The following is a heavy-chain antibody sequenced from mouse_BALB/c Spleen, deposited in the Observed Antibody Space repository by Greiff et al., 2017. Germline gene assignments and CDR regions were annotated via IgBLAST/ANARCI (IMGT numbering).Heavy chain of an antibody. V-gene: IGHV5-6-5*01. CDR3: ARVDYDVEGYAMDY. CDR1: GFTFSSYA. J-gene: IGHJ4*01. Sequence: EVQVVESGGGLVKPGGSLKLSCAASGFTFSSYAMSWVRQTPEKRLEWVASISSGGSTYYPDSVKGRFTISRDNARNILYLQMSSLRSEDTAMYYCARVDYDVEGYAMDYWGQGTSVTVSS. D-gene: IGHD2-4*01. CDR2: ISSGGST.